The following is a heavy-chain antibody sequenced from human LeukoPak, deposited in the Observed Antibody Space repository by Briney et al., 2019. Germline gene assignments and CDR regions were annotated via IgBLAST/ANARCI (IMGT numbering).Heavy chain of an antibody. Sequence: SETLSLTCTVSGGSISSYYWSWIRQPPGKGLEWIGYIYYSGSTNYNPSLKSRVTISVDTSKNQFSLKLSSVTAADTAVYYCARGARVPTEHIAVAGTRVYFDYWGQGTLVTVSS. CDR2: IYYSGST. J-gene: IGHJ4*02. CDR3: ARGARVPTEHIAVAGTRVYFDY. V-gene: IGHV4-59*12. D-gene: IGHD6-19*01. CDR1: GGSISSYY.